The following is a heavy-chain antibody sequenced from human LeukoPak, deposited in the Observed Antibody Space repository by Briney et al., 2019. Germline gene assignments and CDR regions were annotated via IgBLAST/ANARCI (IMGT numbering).Heavy chain of an antibody. CDR2: INHSGST. Sequence: GSLRLSCAASGFTFSSYAMHWVRQPPGKGLEWIGEINHSGSTNYNPSLKSRVTISVDTSKNQFSLKLSSVTAADTAVYYCARDPYGDSRDYYYGMDVWGQGTTVTVSS. V-gene: IGHV4-34*01. J-gene: IGHJ6*02. D-gene: IGHD4-17*01. CDR1: GFTFSSYA. CDR3: ARDPYGDSRDYYYGMDV.